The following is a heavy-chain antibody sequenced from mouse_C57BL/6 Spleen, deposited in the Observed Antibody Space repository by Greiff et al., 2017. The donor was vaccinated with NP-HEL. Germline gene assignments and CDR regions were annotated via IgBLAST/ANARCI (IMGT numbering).Heavy chain of an antibody. CDR2: ISDGGSYT. J-gene: IGHJ2*01. CDR1: GFTFSSYA. D-gene: IGHD4-1*02. Sequence: DVKLVESGGGLVKPGGSLKLSCAASGFTFSSYAMSWVRQTPEQRLEWVATISDGGSYTYYPDNVKGRFTISRDNAKNNLYLQMSHLKSEDTAMYYCARSFPNSYYFDYWGQGTTLTVSS. V-gene: IGHV5-4*03. CDR3: ARSFPNSYYFDY.